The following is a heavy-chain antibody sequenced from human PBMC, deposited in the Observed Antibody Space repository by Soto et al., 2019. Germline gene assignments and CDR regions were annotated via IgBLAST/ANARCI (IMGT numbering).Heavy chain of an antibody. D-gene: IGHD3-22*01. CDR1: GFLFNDYN. J-gene: IGHJ4*02. CDR3: AAYSGPPIHANDRQRAFDY. CDR2: IGTSGSDS. Sequence: QVQLVESGGGLVKPGESLRLSCVASGFLFNDYNMNWVRQAPGKGLEWVSYIGTSGSDSTYADTVKGRFTISRDNAKNSLYRQMNSLTAADTSVYYCAAYSGPPIHANDRQRAFDYWGQGTVVTVSS. V-gene: IGHV3-11*05.